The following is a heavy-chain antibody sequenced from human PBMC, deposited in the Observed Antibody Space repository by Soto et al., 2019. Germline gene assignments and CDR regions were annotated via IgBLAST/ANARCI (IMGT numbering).Heavy chain of an antibody. CDR2: IIPILGIA. CDR3: ARDQSGYSGYDSYYYYMDV. CDR1: GGTFSSYT. J-gene: IGHJ6*03. Sequence: ASVKVSCKASGGTFSSYTISWVRQAPGQGLEWMGRIIPILGIANYAQKFQGRVTITADKSTSTAYMELSSLRSEDTAVYYCARDQSGYSGYDSYYYYMDVWGKGTTVTVSS. D-gene: IGHD5-12*01. V-gene: IGHV1-69*04.